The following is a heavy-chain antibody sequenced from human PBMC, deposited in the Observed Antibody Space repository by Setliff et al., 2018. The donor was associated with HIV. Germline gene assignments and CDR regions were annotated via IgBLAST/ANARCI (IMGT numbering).Heavy chain of an antibody. Sequence: GGSLRLSCEASGFTFSTYSMSWIRQAPGKGLEWVSFISTSGSPIYYADSVKGRFTISRDNAKNSLYLQMHSLRAEDTAIYYCAKMTPSYYFYMDAWGNGTTVTVSS. CDR1: GFTFSTYS. J-gene: IGHJ6*03. CDR3: AKMTPSYYFYMDA. CDR2: ISTSGSPI. D-gene: IGHD2-15*01. V-gene: IGHV3-48*04.